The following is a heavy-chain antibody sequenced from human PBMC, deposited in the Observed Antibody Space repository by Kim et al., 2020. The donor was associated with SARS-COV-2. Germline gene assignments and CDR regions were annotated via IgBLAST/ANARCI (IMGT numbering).Heavy chain of an antibody. D-gene: IGHD2-2*01. J-gene: IGHJ4*02. Sequence: GGSLRLSCAASGFTFSDFCMTWIRQAPGKGLEWISNICSGGSPIYYAESVKGRFTISRDNGQNSLYLQMSSLRAEDTAVYYCARRGSTSWTQFDYWGQGILVTVSS. CDR2: ICSGGSPI. CDR1: GFTFSDFC. CDR3: ARRGSTSWTQFDY. V-gene: IGHV3-11*01.